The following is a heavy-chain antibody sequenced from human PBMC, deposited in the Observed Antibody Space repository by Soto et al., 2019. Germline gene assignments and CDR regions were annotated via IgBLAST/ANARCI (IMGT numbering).Heavy chain of an antibody. CDR3: ARQGRNTKIVMVKHYAGDF. V-gene: IGHV4-38-2*01. CDR1: GFAVRSTYF. J-gene: IGHJ6*02. CDR2: INHSGST. D-gene: IGHD3-22*01. Sequence: PSETLSLTCVVSGFAVRSTYFWGWIRQPPGKGLEWIGEINHSGSTNYNPSLKSRVTISVDTSKNQFSLKVSSVTAADTAVYFCARQGRNTKIVMVKHYAGDFWGQGTAVTVSS.